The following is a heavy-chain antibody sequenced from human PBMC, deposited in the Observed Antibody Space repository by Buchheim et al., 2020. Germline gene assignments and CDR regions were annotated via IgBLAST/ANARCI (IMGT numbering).Heavy chain of an antibody. V-gene: IGHV4-39*01. Sequence: QLQLLESGPRLVKSSETLSLTCSVSGGSITNSDYYWGWVRQSPGTGLEWIGSIYYNGSTFYHPSLKGRVIMSVDQSQNPFSLSLTSVTASDTAVYYCASRLRSTGATDYWGQGTRVTVSS. CDR2: IYYNGST. D-gene: IGHD2-2*01. CDR1: GGSITNSDYY. J-gene: IGHJ4*02. CDR3: ASRLRSTGATDY.